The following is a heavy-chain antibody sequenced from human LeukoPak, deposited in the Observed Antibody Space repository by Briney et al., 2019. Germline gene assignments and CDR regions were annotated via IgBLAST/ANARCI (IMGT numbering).Heavy chain of an antibody. Sequence: SVKVSCKASGYTFTSYDINWVRQATGQGLEWMGRIIPILGIANYAQEFQGRVTITADKSTSTAYMELSSLRSEDTAVYYCARPYCSSTSCPHYWYFDLWGRGTLVTVSS. CDR1: GYTFTSYD. V-gene: IGHV1-69*04. D-gene: IGHD2-2*01. CDR3: ARPYCSSTSCPHYWYFDL. J-gene: IGHJ2*01. CDR2: IIPILGIA.